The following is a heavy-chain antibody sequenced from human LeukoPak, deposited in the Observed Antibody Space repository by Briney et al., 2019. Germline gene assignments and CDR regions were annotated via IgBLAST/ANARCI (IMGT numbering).Heavy chain of an antibody. CDR2: MNEYSTTI. V-gene: IGHV3-74*01. J-gene: IGHJ4*02. CDR1: GFPFNSFW. Sequence: GGSLRLSCAASGFPFNSFWMHWVRQAPGKGLVWVSDMNEYSTTIRYADSVKGRFTISRDNAKSILYLQMNNLRAEDTAMYFCARGGVYPVDHWGQGTLVTVSS. CDR3: ARGGVYPVDH. D-gene: IGHD3-16*01.